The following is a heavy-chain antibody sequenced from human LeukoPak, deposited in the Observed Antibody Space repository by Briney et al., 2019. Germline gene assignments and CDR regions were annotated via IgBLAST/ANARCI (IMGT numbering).Heavy chain of an antibody. CDR1: GFTFSSYA. CDR3: AKESPTPSLYDSSGYYLI. V-gene: IGHV3-23*01. D-gene: IGHD3-22*01. Sequence: GGSLRLSCAASGFTFSSYAMSWVRQAPGKGLEWVSAISGSGGSTYYADSVKGRFTISRDNSKNTLYLQMNSLRAEDTAVYYCAKESPTPSLYDSSGYYLIWGQGTLVTVSS. CDR2: ISGSGGST. J-gene: IGHJ4*02.